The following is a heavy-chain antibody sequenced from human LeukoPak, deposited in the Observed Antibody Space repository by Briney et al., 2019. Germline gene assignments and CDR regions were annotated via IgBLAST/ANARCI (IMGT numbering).Heavy chain of an antibody. Sequence: SQTLSLTCTVSGGSISSGDYYWSWIRQPPGKGLEWIGYTYYSGSTYYNPSLKSRVTISVDTSKNQFSLKLSSVTAADTAVYYCARDELDIVATTNYYYYGMDVWGQGTTVTVSS. CDR1: GGSISSGDYY. CDR2: TYYSGST. D-gene: IGHD5-12*01. CDR3: ARDELDIVATTNYYYYGMDV. J-gene: IGHJ6*02. V-gene: IGHV4-30-4*01.